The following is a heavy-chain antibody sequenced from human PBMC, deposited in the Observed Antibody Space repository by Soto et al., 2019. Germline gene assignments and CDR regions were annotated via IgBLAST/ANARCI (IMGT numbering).Heavy chain of an antibody. CDR1: GFSFANYA. V-gene: IGHV3-23*01. J-gene: IGHJ4*02. D-gene: IGHD1-1*01. CDR3: VEPGAYWTR. CDR2: VTGSGDTS. Sequence: PGGSLGLSCQASGFSFANYAMAWVRQPRGKGLEWVSSVTGSGDTSYYAVSVKGRFTISRDNSKWTLYLQMNSLRVDDTAIYYCVEPGAYWTRWGQGTPVTVSS.